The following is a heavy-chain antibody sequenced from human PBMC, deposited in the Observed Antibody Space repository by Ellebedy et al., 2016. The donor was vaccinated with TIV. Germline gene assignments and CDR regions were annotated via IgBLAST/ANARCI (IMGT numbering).Heavy chain of an antibody. D-gene: IGHD3-22*01. J-gene: IGHJ4*02. CDR2: INHSGST. V-gene: IGHV4-39*07. Sequence: SETLSFTCSVSGDSISSGAYYWTWIRQPPGKGLEWIGEINHSGSTNYNPSLKSRITISVDTSKNQFSLKLSSVTAADTAMYYCAVVITSANPYYYLDYWGQGTLVTVSS. CDR3: AVVITSANPYYYLDY. CDR1: GDSISSGAYY.